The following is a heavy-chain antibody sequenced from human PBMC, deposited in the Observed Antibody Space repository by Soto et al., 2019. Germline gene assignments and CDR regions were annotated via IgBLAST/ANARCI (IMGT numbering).Heavy chain of an antibody. Sequence: QVHLVQSGAEVKKPGASVKVSCKGSGYAFTTYGITWVRQAPGQGLEWMGWISAHNGNTNYAQKRQGRGTVTRDTSASTAYMERRGLRSDDTAVYYGARGRDGDYWGQGALVTVSS. CDR2: ISAHNGNT. J-gene: IGHJ4*02. D-gene: IGHD3-10*01. CDR1: GYAFTTYG. V-gene: IGHV1-18*01. CDR3: ARGRDGDY.